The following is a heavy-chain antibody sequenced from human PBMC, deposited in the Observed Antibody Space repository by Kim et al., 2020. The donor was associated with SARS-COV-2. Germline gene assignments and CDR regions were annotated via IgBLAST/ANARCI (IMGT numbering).Heavy chain of an antibody. V-gene: IGHV3-48*02. J-gene: IGHJ4*02. D-gene: IGHD3-10*01. CDR3: AREMEGSGTYHHFDY. Sequence: ADSVEGRFNVSRDNAKNSLYVQMNSLRDEDTAVYYCAREMEGSGTYHHFDYWGQGTLVTVSS.